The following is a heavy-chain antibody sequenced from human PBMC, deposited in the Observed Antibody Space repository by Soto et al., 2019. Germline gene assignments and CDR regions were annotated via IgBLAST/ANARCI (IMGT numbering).Heavy chain of an antibody. D-gene: IGHD3-3*01. V-gene: IGHV4-31*03. CDR1: GGSNSSGGYY. Sequence: PSETLSLTCTVSGGSNSSGGYYWSWIRQHPGKGLEWIGYIYYSGSTYYNPSLKSRVTISVDTSKNQFSLKLSSVTAADTAVYYCARAGVTPYDPVDAFDIWGQGTMVTVSS. CDR3: ARAGVTPYDPVDAFDI. J-gene: IGHJ3*02. CDR2: IYYSGST.